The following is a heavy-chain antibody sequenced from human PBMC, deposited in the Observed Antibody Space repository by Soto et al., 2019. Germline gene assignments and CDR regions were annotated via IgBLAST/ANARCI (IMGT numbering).Heavy chain of an antibody. V-gene: IGHV3-21*01. Sequence: RRLSCAASGFTFSSYSMNWVRQAPGKGLEWVSSISSSSSYIYYADSVKGRFTISRDNAKNSLYLQMNSLRAEDTAVYYCARDGGYCTNGVCYENYYYYGMDVWGQGTTVTVSS. J-gene: IGHJ6*02. D-gene: IGHD2-8*01. CDR1: GFTFSSYS. CDR3: ARDGGYCTNGVCYENYYYYGMDV. CDR2: ISSSSSYI.